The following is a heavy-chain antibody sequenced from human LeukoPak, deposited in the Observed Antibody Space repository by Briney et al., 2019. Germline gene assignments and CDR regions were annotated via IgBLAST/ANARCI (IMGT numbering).Heavy chain of an antibody. V-gene: IGHV3-21*01. CDR2: ISSSSSYI. J-gene: IGHJ3*02. CDR1: GFTFSSYS. CDR3: ARVVMDAFDI. Sequence: PGRSLRLSCAASGFTFSSYSMNWVRQAPGKGLEWVSSISSSSSYIYYADSVKGRFTISRDNAKNSLYLQMNSLRAEDTAVYYCARVVMDAFDIWGQGTMVTVSS. D-gene: IGHD3-22*01.